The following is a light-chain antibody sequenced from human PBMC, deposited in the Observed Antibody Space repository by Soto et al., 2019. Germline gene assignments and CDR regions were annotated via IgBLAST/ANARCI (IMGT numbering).Light chain of an antibody. CDR1: QSVISS. V-gene: IGKV3-15*01. CDR3: QHDNNWLGT. J-gene: IGKJ4*01. Sequence: EIVVTQSPALVSVSPGERVTLSCRASQSVISSLAWYQQKLGQAPRLLIYGASTRATGIPARFSGSGSGTEFFLNISSLQSEDSAIYYCQHDNNWLGTFGGGNKVEIK. CDR2: GAS.